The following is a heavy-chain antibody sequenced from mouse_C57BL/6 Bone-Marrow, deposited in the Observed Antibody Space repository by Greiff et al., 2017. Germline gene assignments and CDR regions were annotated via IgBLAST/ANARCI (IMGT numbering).Heavy chain of an antibody. CDR3: TRSGITTVVAACDD. D-gene: IGHD1-1*01. V-gene: IGHV1-5*01. CDR2: IYPGNSDT. J-gene: IGHJ2*01. Sequence: VQLQQSGTVLARPGASVKMSCKTSGYTFTSYWMHWVKQRPGQGLEWIGAIYPGNSDTSYNQKFKGKAKLTADTSASTAYMELSSLTNEDSAVYYCTRSGITTVVAACDDWGQGTTLTVSS. CDR1: GYTFTSYW.